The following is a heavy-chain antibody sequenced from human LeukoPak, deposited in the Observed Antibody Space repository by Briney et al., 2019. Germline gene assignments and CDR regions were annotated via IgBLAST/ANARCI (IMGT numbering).Heavy chain of an antibody. Sequence: PGGSLRLSCAASVFTLTVYSMNWVRQAPGKGLEWISYISRSSSTIYYTDSVKGRFSISRDHAKNSLYLQMNSLRDEDTAVYYCARDTPFDYWGQGTLVTVSS. V-gene: IGHV3-48*02. CDR3: ARDTPFDY. CDR2: ISRSSSTI. J-gene: IGHJ4*02. CDR1: VFTLTVYS.